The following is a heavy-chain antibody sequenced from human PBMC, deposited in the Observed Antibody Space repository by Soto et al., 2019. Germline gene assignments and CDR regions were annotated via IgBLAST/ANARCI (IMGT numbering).Heavy chain of an antibody. D-gene: IGHD1-7*01. J-gene: IGHJ3*02. CDR3: AKCIQVTCNYDALHT. Sequence: GGSLRLSCAASGFTFSRYSMSWVRQAPGKGLEWVSHITASGGRTYYADSVKGRFTISRDTSRNTLYLQMSSLRAEDTALYYCAKCIQVTCNYDALHTWGQGTMVT. CDR1: GFTFSRYS. CDR2: ITASGGRT. V-gene: IGHV3-23*01.